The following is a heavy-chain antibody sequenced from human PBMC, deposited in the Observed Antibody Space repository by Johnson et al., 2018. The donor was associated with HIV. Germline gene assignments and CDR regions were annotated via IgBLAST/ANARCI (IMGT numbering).Heavy chain of an antibody. J-gene: IGHJ3*02. CDR1: GFTFSSYD. CDR3: ARDRSKGGAFDI. Sequence: VQLVESGGGLVQPGGSLRLSCAASGFTFSSYDMHWVRQATGKGLEWVSAIGTAGDTYYPGSVKGRFTISRENAKNSLYLQMNSLRAGDTAVYYCARDRSKGGAFDIWGQGTMVIVSS. V-gene: IGHV3-13*01. CDR2: IGTAGDT. D-gene: IGHD2/OR15-2a*01.